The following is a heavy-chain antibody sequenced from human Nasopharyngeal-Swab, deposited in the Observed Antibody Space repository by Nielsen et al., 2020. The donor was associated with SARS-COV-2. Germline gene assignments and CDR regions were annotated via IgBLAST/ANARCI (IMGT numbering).Heavy chain of an antibody. Sequence: GGSLRLSCAASGFSFSSYWMTWVRQAPGKGLEWVANLNKDGSETYYVDSVKGRFTISRDNAKNSLYLQMNSLRDEDAAVYYCARAGASGESFYYYFMDVWGKGTTVTVSS. J-gene: IGHJ6*03. V-gene: IGHV3-7*01. CDR1: GFSFSSYW. CDR2: LNKDGSET. CDR3: ARAGASGESFYYYFMDV. D-gene: IGHD1-26*01.